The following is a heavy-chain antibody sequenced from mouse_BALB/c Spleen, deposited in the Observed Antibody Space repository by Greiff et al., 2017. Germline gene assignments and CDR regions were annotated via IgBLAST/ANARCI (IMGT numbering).Heavy chain of an antibody. V-gene: IGHV5-9-4*01. CDR2: ISSGGSYT. Sequence: EVQVVESGGGLVKPGGSLKLSCAASGFTFSSYAMSWVRQSPEKRLEWVAEISSGGSYTYYPDTVTGRFTISRDNAKNTLYLEMSSLRSEDTAMYYCARGGLDYWGQGTSVTVSS. CDR1: GFTFSSYA. CDR3: ARGGLDY. J-gene: IGHJ4*01.